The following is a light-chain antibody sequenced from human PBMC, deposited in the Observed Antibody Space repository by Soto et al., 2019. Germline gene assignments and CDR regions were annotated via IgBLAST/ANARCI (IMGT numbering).Light chain of an antibody. CDR3: GSSAGSSTYV. J-gene: IGLJ1*01. Sequence: QSALTQPASVSGSPGQSITISCTGTSSDIGRYDYVSWYQQFPGKAPKLMIYRVINRPSGVSDRFSGSKSGNSASLSISGLQPEDEASYFCGSSAGSSTYVFGTGTKLTVL. CDR1: SSDIGRYDY. CDR2: RVI. V-gene: IGLV2-14*03.